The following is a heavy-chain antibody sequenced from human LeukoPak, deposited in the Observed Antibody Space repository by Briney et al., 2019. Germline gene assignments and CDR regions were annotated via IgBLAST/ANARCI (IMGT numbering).Heavy chain of an antibody. CDR3: ASGANEIAAAGSWFDP. D-gene: IGHD6-13*01. Sequence: PGGSLRLSCAASGFTFSSYAMSWVRQAPGKGLEWVSAISGSGGSTYYADSVKGRFTISRDNSKNTLYLQMNSLRAEDTAVYYCASGANEIAAAGSWFDPWGQGTLVTVSS. CDR1: GFTFSSYA. V-gene: IGHV3-23*01. J-gene: IGHJ5*02. CDR2: ISGSGGST.